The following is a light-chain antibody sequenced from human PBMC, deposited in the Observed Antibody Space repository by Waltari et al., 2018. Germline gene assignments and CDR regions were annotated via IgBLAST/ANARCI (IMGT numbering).Light chain of an antibody. CDR1: SSNIGSNT. V-gene: IGLV1-44*01. CDR2: SNN. CDR3: AAWDDSLNGYV. Sequence: QSVLTQPPSASGTPGQRVTLPCSGSSSNIGSNTEHWYQQLPGTAPKLLIYSNNQRPSGVPDRFSGSKSGTSASLAISGLQSEDEADYYCAAWDDSLNGYVFGTGTKVTVL. J-gene: IGLJ1*01.